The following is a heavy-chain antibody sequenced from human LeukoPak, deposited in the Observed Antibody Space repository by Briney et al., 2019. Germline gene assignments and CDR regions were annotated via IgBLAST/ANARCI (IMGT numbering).Heavy chain of an antibody. V-gene: IGHV4-4*02. D-gene: IGHD6-19*01. CDR3: ARVSSPFSIAVAVFAFDI. Sequence: SETLSLTCAVSGGSISSSNWWSWVRQPPGKGLEWIGEIYHSGSTNYNPSLKSRVTISVDKSKNQFSLKLSSVTAVDTAVYYCARVSSPFSIAVAVFAFDIWGQGTMVTVSS. CDR1: GGSISSSNW. J-gene: IGHJ3*02. CDR2: IYHSGST.